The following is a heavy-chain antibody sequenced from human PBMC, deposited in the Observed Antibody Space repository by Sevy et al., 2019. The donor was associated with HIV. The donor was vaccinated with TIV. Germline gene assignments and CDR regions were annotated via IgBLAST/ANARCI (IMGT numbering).Heavy chain of an antibody. CDR2: ISYDEAHK. D-gene: IGHD2-15*01. Sequence: GGSLRLSCVTSGFTFRTSGMHWVRQSPGKGLEWVAVISYDEAHKNYADSVKGRFSISRDNSKNTLYLQMNSLRAEDTAVYYCARDGGSTFWVVVAARPYYFDYWGQGTLATVSS. J-gene: IGHJ4*02. CDR1: GFTFRTSG. V-gene: IGHV3-30*03. CDR3: ARDGGSTFWVVVAARPYYFDY.